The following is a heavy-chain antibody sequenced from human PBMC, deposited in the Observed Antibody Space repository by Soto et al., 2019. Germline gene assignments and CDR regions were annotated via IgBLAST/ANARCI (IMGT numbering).Heavy chain of an antibody. CDR1: NGSINNYY. V-gene: IGHV4-59*01. CDR3: ARDLGVGDYYYYYGMDV. D-gene: IGHD1-26*01. Sequence: SETLSLTCTVSNGSINNYYWSWIRQPPGKGLEWIGYTYYSGNTKYNPSLKSRVTISVDTSKNQFSLKLTSVTAADTAVYYCARDLGVGDYYYYYGMDVWGQGTTVTAP. J-gene: IGHJ6*02. CDR2: TYYSGNT.